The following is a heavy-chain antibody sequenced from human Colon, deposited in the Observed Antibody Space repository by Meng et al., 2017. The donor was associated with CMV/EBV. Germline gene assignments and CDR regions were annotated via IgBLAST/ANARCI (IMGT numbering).Heavy chain of an antibody. D-gene: IGHD2-15*01. V-gene: IGHV3-23*01. J-gene: IGHJ6*02. CDR2: ISGSGYST. Sequence: GESLKISCAASGFTFSSYAMNWVRQAPGKGLEWVSGISGSGYSTTYADSVKGRFTISRDNSKNTLYLQLNSLRAEDTAVYYCARVGGGSPPYYYYGLDVWGQGTTVTVSS. CDR3: ARVGGGSPPYYYYGLDV. CDR1: GFTFSSYA.